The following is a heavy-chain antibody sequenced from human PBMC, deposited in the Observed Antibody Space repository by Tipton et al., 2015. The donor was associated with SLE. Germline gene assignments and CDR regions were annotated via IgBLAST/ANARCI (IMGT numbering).Heavy chain of an antibody. Sequence: LRLSCTVSGGSISSYYLSWIRQPPGKGLEWIGYIYYSGSTNYNPSLKSRVTISVDTSKNQFSLQLSSVTAADTAVYYCARRGQQLTTSYYYYYYMDVWGKGTTVTVSS. V-gene: IGHV4-59*01. CDR2: IYYSGST. CDR1: GGSISSYY. D-gene: IGHD6-13*01. J-gene: IGHJ6*03. CDR3: ARRGQQLTTSYYYYYYMDV.